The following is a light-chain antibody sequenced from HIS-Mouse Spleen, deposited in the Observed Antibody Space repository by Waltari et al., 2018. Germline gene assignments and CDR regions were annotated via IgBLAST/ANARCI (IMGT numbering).Light chain of an antibody. CDR1: ALPKKY. CDR2: EES. J-gene: IGLJ2*01. CDR3: YSTDSSGNHRV. Sequence: SYELTQPPSVSVSPGQTARITCSGDALPKKYAYWYQQKSGQAPVLVIYEESKRLSGIPARFSRSSSGTMATLTISGAQVEDEADYYCYSTDSSGNHRVFGGGTKLTVL. V-gene: IGLV3-10*01.